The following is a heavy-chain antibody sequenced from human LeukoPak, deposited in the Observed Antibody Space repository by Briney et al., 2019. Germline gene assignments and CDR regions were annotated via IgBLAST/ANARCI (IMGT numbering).Heavy chain of an antibody. J-gene: IGHJ4*02. CDR3: ARERYYYDSSGYLDY. Sequence: GGSLRLSCAASGFTFSSYWMSWVREAPGKGGEGGADIKQDGSEKYYVDSVKGRFTISRDNAKNSLYLQMNSLRAEDTAVYYCARERYYYDSSGYLDYWGQGTLVTVSS. CDR2: IKQDGSEK. D-gene: IGHD3-22*01. CDR1: GFTFSSYW. V-gene: IGHV3-7*01.